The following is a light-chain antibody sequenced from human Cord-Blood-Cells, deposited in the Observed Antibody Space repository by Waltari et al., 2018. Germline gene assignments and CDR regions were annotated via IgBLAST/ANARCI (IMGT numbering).Light chain of an antibody. V-gene: IGKV4-1*01. Sequence: DIMMTQSPDSLAVSLGERATINCKSSQSVLYSSNNKNYLAWYQQKPGQPPKLLIYWASTRESGVPDRFSGSGSGTDFTLTISSLQAGDVAVYYCQQYYSTPFTFGPGTKVDIK. CDR1: QSVLYSSNNKNY. CDR3: QQYYSTPFT. J-gene: IGKJ3*01. CDR2: WAS.